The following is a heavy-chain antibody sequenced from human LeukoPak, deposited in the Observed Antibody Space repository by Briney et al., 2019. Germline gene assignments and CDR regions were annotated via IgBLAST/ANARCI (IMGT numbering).Heavy chain of an antibody. CDR2: IYVTGT. Sequence: SETLSLTCTVSGGPIGTYYWSWIRQSPGKGLEWIGYIYVTGTRYNPYLQSRVTISVDRSRNQFFLKMSSVTAADTAVYYCARHIGGGIEDMDVWGKGTKVIVSS. D-gene: IGHD3-16*02. V-gene: IGHV4-59*08. J-gene: IGHJ6*03. CDR3: ARHIGGGIEDMDV. CDR1: GGPIGTYY.